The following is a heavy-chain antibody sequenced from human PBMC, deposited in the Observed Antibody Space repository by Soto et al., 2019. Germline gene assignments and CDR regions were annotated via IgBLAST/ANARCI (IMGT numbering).Heavy chain of an antibody. D-gene: IGHD2-15*01. J-gene: IGHJ5*02. CDR3: ARVVVVAVTGWCDP. Sequence: QVQLVQSGAEVKRPGSSVKVSCKASGGTFNTYPISWVRQAPGQGLEWMGRIIPILGIPKYAQKFQDRVTITADKATSTAYMELSSLRSEDTAVYYCARVVVVAVTGWCDPWGQGTLVTVSS. CDR2: IIPILGIP. V-gene: IGHV1-69*02. CDR1: GGTFNTYP.